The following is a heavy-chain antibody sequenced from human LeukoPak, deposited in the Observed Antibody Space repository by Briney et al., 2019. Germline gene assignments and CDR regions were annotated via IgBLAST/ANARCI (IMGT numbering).Heavy chain of an antibody. D-gene: IGHD2-2*01. J-gene: IGHJ6*03. CDR1: GASITTDAYD. CDR2: IYYSGST. Sequence: SETLSLTCTVSGASITTDAYDWGWIRQPPGKGLAWIGSIYYSGSTYYNPSLKSRVTISVDTSENQFSLKLSSVTAADTAVYYCARGVPAASDYYYYYMDVWGKGTTVTVSS. V-gene: IGHV4-39*07. CDR3: ARGVPAASDYYYYYMDV.